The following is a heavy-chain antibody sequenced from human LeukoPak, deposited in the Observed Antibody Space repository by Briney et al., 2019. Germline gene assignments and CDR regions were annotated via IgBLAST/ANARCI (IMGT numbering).Heavy chain of an antibody. J-gene: IGHJ5*02. CDR1: GFTFSTHG. V-gene: IGHV3-23*01. CDR2: IDASGGST. D-gene: IGHD6-19*01. CDR3: AKGSGSGWYGWFAP. Sequence: PGRSLRLSCVVSGFTFSTHGFHWVRQAPGKGLEWVSSIDASGGSTYYADSVKGRFTISRDNSKNTFYLQMNSLRADDTAVYYCAKGSGSGWYGWFAPWGQGTLVTVSS.